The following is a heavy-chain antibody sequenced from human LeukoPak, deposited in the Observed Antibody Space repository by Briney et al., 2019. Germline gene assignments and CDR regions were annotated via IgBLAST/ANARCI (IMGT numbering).Heavy chain of an antibody. D-gene: IGHD3-10*01. CDR1: GYSFTSYW. Sequence: GESLKISCEGSGYSFTSYWIGWVRQMPGKGLEWMGIIYPGDSDTRYSPSFQGQVTISADKSISTAYLQWSSLKASDTAMYYCARRYGSGSYSSRYYFDYWGQGTLVTVSS. V-gene: IGHV5-51*01. CDR3: ARRYGSGSYSSRYYFDY. J-gene: IGHJ4*02. CDR2: IYPGDSDT.